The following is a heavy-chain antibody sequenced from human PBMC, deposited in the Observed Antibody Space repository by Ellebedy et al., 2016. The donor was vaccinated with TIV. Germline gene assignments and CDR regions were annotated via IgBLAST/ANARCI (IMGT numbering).Heavy chain of an antibody. D-gene: IGHD3-3*01. CDR2: INHRGTT. CDR3: ARSEWQDVDLDRWYFDL. J-gene: IGHJ2*01. Sequence: SETLSLTCGIYGGSFSGNSWSWIRQSPGKGLEWIGEINHRGTTNYNPSLESRVSLSMDTSENQFSVRLNSVTAADTAVYYCARSEWQDVDLDRWYFDLWGRGTLVTVST. V-gene: IGHV4-34*01. CDR1: GGSFSGNS.